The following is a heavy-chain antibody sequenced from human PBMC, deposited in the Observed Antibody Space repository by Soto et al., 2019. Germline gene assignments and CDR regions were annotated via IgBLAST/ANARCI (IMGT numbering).Heavy chain of an antibody. Sequence: SETLSLTCSFSGDSVTSHYLTWIRQSPEKGLEWIGFIYYTGTTKYNPSLKSRVTISLDTSKNQFFLNLRSVTAADTAVYYCAREMTTVHSNWFDPWGQGAPVTVSS. V-gene: IGHV4-59*02. CDR1: GDSVTSHY. CDR3: AREMTTVHSNWFDP. J-gene: IGHJ5*02. D-gene: IGHD4-17*01. CDR2: IYYTGTT.